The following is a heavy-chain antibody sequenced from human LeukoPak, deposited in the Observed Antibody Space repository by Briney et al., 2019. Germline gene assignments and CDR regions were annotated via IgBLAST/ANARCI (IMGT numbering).Heavy chain of an antibody. CDR2: IIPIFGTA. Sequence: SVKVSCKASGGTFSNYAFSWVRQAPGQGLEWMGGIIPIFGTANYAQKFQGRVTITADESTSTAYMELSSLRSEDTAVYYCARGEVPPHYFDYWGQGTLVTVSS. CDR1: GGTFSNYA. V-gene: IGHV1-69*13. CDR3: ARGEVPPHYFDY. J-gene: IGHJ4*02.